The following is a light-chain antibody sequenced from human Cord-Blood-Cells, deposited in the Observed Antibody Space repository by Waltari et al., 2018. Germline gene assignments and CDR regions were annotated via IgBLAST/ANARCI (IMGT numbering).Light chain of an antibody. V-gene: IGLV4-69*01. CDR2: LNSDGSH. CDR3: QTWGTGIQV. J-gene: IGLJ2*01. CDR1: SGHSSYA. Sequence: QLVLTQSPSASASLRASVKLTCTLSSGHSSYAIAWPQQQPEKGPRYLMKLNSDGSHSKGDGIPDRFSSSSSGAERYLTISSLQSEDEADYYCQTWGTGIQVFGGGTKLTVL.